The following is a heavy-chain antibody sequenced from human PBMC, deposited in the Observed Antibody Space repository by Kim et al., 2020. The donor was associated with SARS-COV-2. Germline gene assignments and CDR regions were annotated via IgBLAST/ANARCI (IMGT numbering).Heavy chain of an antibody. J-gene: IGHJ6*03. CDR1: GFTFSSYW. Sequence: GGSLRLSCAASGFTFSSYWMSWVRQAPGKGLEWVANIKQDGSEKYYVDSVKGRFTISRDNAKNSLYLQMNSLRAEDTAVYYCARRVDYDFWSGYYTGYYYMDVWGKGTTVTVSS. D-gene: IGHD3-3*01. CDR2: IKQDGSEK. V-gene: IGHV3-7*01. CDR3: ARRVDYDFWSGYYTGYYYMDV.